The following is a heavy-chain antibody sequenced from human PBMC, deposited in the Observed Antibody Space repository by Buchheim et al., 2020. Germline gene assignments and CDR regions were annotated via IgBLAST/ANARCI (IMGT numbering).Heavy chain of an antibody. CDR3: AKALAGVRFLEWLLWDAFDI. J-gene: IGHJ3*02. D-gene: IGHD3-3*01. Sequence: EVQLLESGGGSVQPGGSLRLSCAASGFTFSTYAMNWVRQAPGKGLEWVSGISASGDSTYYGDAVKGRFTISRDNSKNTLYLQMNSLRAEDTAVYYCAKALAGVRFLEWLLWDAFDIWGQGT. V-gene: IGHV3-23*01. CDR1: GFTFSTYA. CDR2: ISASGDST.